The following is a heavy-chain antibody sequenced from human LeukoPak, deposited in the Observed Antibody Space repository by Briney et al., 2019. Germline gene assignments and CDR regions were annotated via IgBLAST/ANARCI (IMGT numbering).Heavy chain of an antibody. CDR1: GYTFTSYD. D-gene: IGHD2-2*01. CDR2: MNPNSGNT. Sequence: ASVKVSCKASGYTFTSYDINWVRQATGQGLEWMGWMNPNSGNTGYAQKFQGRVTMTRNTSITTAYMELSSLRSEDTAVYYCARANFLSCSSTSCLLDYWGQGTLVTVSS. CDR3: ARANFLSCSSTSCLLDY. J-gene: IGHJ4*02. V-gene: IGHV1-8*01.